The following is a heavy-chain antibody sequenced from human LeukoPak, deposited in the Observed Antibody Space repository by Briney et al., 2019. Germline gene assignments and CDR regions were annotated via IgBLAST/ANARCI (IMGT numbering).Heavy chain of an antibody. CDR2: ISAYNGNT. D-gene: IGHD2-15*01. V-gene: IGHV1-18*04. Sequence: GASVKVSCKASGYTFTSYGISRVRQAPGQGLEWMGWISAYNGNTNYAQKLQGRVTMTTDTSTSTAYMELRSLRSDDTAVYYCARASVVVAASHFDYWGQGTLVTVSS. CDR3: ARASVVVAASHFDY. J-gene: IGHJ4*02. CDR1: GYTFTSYG.